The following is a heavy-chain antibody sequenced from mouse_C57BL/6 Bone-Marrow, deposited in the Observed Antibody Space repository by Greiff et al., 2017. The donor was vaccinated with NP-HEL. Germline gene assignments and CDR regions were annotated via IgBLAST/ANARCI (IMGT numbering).Heavy chain of an antibody. CDR1: GYTFTSYW. CDR3: ARRDYSDHLWYFDV. Sequence: QVQLQQPGTGLVKPGASVKLSCKASGYTFTSYWMHWVKQRPGQGLEWIGNINPSNGGTNYNEKFKSKATLTVDKSSSTAYMQLSSLTSEDSAVYYCARRDYSDHLWYFDVWGTGTTVTVSS. CDR2: INPSNGGT. D-gene: IGHD1-1*01. J-gene: IGHJ1*03. V-gene: IGHV1-53*01.